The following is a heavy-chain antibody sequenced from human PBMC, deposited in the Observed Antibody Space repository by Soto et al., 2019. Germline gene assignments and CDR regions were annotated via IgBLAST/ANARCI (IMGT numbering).Heavy chain of an antibody. J-gene: IGHJ4*02. Sequence: GGSLRLSCAASGFTFSSYAMSWVRQAPGKGLEWVSAISGSGGSTYYADSVKGRFTISRDNSKNTLYLQMNSLRAEDTAVYYCVNNYYDSSGYDETKFDYWGQGTLVTVS. CDR1: GFTFSSYA. V-gene: IGHV3-23*01. D-gene: IGHD3-22*01. CDR3: VNNYYDSSGYDETKFDY. CDR2: ISGSGGST.